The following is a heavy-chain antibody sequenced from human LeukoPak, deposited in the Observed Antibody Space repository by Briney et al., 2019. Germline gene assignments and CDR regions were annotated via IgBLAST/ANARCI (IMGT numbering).Heavy chain of an antibody. CDR3: AKDSTVAGLFFDY. CDR1: GFTFSSYG. Sequence: GGSLRLSCAASGFTFSSYGMTWVRQAPGKGLEWVSAISGGGGTTYYADSVKGRFTISRDNSKNTLYLQMNSLRAEDTAVYYCAKDSTVAGLFFDYWGQGTLVTVSS. CDR2: ISGGGGTT. V-gene: IGHV3-23*01. J-gene: IGHJ4*02. D-gene: IGHD6-19*01.